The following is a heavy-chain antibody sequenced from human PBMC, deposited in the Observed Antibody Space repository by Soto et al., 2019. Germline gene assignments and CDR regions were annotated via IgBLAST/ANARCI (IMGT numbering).Heavy chain of an antibody. V-gene: IGHV4-31*03. Sequence: PSETLSLTCTVSGGSISSGGYYWSWIRQHPGKGLEWIGYIYYSGSTYYNPSLKSRVTISVDTSKNQFSLKLSSVTAADTAVYYCAGGFSGSYLYYFDYWGQGTLVTVSS. CDR2: IYYSGST. CDR3: AGGFSGSYLYYFDY. J-gene: IGHJ4*02. CDR1: GGSISSGGYY. D-gene: IGHD1-26*01.